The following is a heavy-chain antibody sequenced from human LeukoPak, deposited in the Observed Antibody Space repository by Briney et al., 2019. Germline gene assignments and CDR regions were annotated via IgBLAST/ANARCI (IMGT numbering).Heavy chain of an antibody. CDR3: ARGVLGTYDPGNLDY. Sequence: GGSLRLSCAASGFNVSRNYMSWVRQAPGKGLEWVSVIYSGGSTYYADSVKGRFTISRDISKNTLYLQINSLRAEDTALYYCARGVLGTYDPGNLDYWGQGTLVTVSS. CDR1: GFNVSRNY. CDR2: IYSGGST. V-gene: IGHV3-53*01. D-gene: IGHD5-12*01. J-gene: IGHJ4*02.